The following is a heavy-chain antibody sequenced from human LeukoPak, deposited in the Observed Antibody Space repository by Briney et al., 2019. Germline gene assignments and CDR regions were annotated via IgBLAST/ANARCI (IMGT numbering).Heavy chain of an antibody. J-gene: IGHJ6*02. V-gene: IGHV1-69*13. Sequence: SVKVSCKASGGTFSSYAISWVRQAPGQGLEWMGGIIPIFGTANCAQKFQGRVTITADESTSTAYMELRSLRSDDTAVYYCARDLYSSGWYGVGYYYYGMDVWGQGTTVTVSS. CDR1: GGTFSSYA. CDR3: ARDLYSSGWYGVGYYYYGMDV. D-gene: IGHD6-19*01. CDR2: IIPIFGTA.